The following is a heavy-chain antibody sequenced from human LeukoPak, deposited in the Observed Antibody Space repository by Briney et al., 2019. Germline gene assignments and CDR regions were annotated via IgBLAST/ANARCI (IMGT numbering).Heavy chain of an antibody. J-gene: IGHJ6*03. D-gene: IGHD6-6*01. CDR1: GGTFSSYA. V-gene: IGHV1-69*05. Sequence: WASVKVSCKASGGTFSSYAVSWVRQAPGHGLEWMGGIIPIFGTANYAQNFQGRVTITTDESTSTAYMELSSLRTEDTAGYYCARGALIAARPWAPHFVMDVWGKGTAVTVPS. CDR2: IIPIFGTA. CDR3: ARGALIAARPWAPHFVMDV.